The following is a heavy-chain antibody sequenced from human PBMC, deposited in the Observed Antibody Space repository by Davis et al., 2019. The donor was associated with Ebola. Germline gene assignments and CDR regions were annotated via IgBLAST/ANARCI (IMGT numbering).Heavy chain of an antibody. V-gene: IGHV3-74*01. J-gene: IGHJ6*04. Sequence: HTGGSLRLSCAASGFSFSNFWMHWVRQAPGKGLVWVSRIKTDGSMTGYGDSVQGRFTISRDNAKNTLYLQMNDLRAEDTAVYYCARGIVDTAMGYYYYGMDVWGKGTTVTVSS. D-gene: IGHD5-18*01. CDR1: GFSFSNFW. CDR2: IKTDGSMT. CDR3: ARGIVDTAMGYYYYGMDV.